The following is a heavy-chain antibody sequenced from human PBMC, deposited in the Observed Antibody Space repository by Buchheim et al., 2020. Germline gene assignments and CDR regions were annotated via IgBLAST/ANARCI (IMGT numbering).Heavy chain of an antibody. CDR1: GYTFTGYY. CDR2: INPNSGGT. V-gene: IGHV1-2*04. CDR3: ARGRNNDYSNSKPGVDYGMDV. J-gene: IGHJ6*02. Sequence: QVQLVQSGAEVKKPGASVKVSCKASGYTFTGYYMHWVRQAPGQGLEWMGWINPNSGGTNYAQKFQGWVTMTRDTSISTAYMELSRLRSDDTAVYYCARGRNNDYSNSKPGVDYGMDVWGQGTT. D-gene: IGHD4-11*01.